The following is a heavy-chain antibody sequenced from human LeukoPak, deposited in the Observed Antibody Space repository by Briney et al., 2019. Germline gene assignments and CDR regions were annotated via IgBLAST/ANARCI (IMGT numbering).Heavy chain of an antibody. V-gene: IGHV3-23*01. CDR3: ASYDSSGYYHYFDY. CDR2: INGSGGST. D-gene: IGHD3-22*01. Sequence: GGSLRLSCAASGFTFRSYAMSWVRQAPGKGLEWVSAINGSGGSTDYADSVKGRFTISRDNSKNTLYMQMNSLRAEDTAVYYCASYDSSGYYHYFDYWGQGTLVTVSS. CDR1: GFTFRSYA. J-gene: IGHJ4*02.